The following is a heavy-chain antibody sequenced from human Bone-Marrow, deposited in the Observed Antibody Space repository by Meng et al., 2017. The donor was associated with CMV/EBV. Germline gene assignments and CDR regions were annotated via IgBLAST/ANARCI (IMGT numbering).Heavy chain of an antibody. J-gene: IGHJ4*02. D-gene: IGHD2-2*01. CDR1: GFTFSSYG. CDR3: AKVGDYCSSTSCPTLDY. Sequence: RGSLRLSCAASGFTFSSYGMHWVRQAPGKGLEWVAFIRYDGSNKYYADSVKGRFTISRDNSKNTLYLQMNSLRAEDTAVYYCAKVGDYCSSTSCPTLDYWGQGTLVTVSS. V-gene: IGHV3-30*02. CDR2: IRYDGSNK.